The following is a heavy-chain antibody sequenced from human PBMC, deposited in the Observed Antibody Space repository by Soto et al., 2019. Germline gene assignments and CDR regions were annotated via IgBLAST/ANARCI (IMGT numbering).Heavy chain of an antibody. CDR3: ARDAGDTAMVSPAFDH. V-gene: IGHV4-31*03. Sequence: SETLSLTCTVSGGSISSGGYYCSWIRQHPGKGLEWIGYIYYSGSTYYNPSLKSRVTISVDTSKNQFSLKLSSVTAADTAVYYCARDAGDTAMVSPAFDHWGQGTLVTVSS. CDR2: IYYSGST. D-gene: IGHD5-18*01. J-gene: IGHJ4*02. CDR1: GGSISSGGYY.